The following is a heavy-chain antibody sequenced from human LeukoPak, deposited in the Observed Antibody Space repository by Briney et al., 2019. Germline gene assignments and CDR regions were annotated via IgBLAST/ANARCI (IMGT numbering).Heavy chain of an antibody. D-gene: IGHD3-3*01. CDR2: INHSGST. CDR3: ARGADYDFWSGYSNWFDP. Sequence: PSETLSLTCAAYGGTFSGYYWSWIRQPPGKGLEWIGEINHSGSTNYNPSLKSRVTISVDTSKNQFSLQLSSVTAADTAVYYCARGADYDFWSGYSNWFDPWGQGTRVSVFS. V-gene: IGHV4-34*01. CDR1: GGTFSGYY. J-gene: IGHJ5*02.